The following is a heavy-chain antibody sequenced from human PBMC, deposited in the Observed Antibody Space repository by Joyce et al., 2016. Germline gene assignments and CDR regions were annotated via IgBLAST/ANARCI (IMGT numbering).Heavy chain of an antibody. CDR1: GYSFTSHW. Sequence: EVQLVQSGAEVKKPGESLRMSCKGSGYSFTSHWISWVRQMPGKGREWVGRIDPRDSYTDYSPSFEGHVTISVDKTISAAYLQWSSLRASDTAIYYCARHVTDWFDPWGQGTLVTVSS. J-gene: IGHJ5*02. V-gene: IGHV5-10-1*03. CDR2: IDPRDSYT. CDR3: ARHVTDWFDP. D-gene: IGHD3-10*02.